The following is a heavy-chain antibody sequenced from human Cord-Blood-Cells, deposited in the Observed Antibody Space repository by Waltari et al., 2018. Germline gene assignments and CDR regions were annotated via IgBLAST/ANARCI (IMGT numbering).Heavy chain of an antibody. CDR3: ARDLGAGRYFDY. V-gene: IGHV3-21*01. CDR2: ISSSSSYI. J-gene: IGHJ4*02. CDR1: GFTFSSYS. Sequence: GGLVKPGGSLRLSCAASGFTFSSYSMNWVRQAPGKGLEWVSSISSSSSYIYYADSVKGRFTISRDNAKNSLYLQMNSLRAEDTAVYYCARDLGAGRYFDYWGQGTLVTVSS.